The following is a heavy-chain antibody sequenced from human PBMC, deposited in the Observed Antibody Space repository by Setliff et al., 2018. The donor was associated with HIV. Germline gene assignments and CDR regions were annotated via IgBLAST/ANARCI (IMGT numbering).Heavy chain of an antibody. Sequence: GASVKVSCKASGYTFVDYFMHWVRQAPGQGLEWMGWISPNNGDTNIPQRFRGRVTMTRDTSINTAYMELRSLRSDDTAAYYCARESGGVVIKGAYYYYMDVWGKGTTVTVSS. V-gene: IGHV1-2*02. CDR1: GYTFVDYF. CDR2: ISPNNGDT. D-gene: IGHD3-3*01. J-gene: IGHJ6*03. CDR3: ARESGGVVIKGAYYYYMDV.